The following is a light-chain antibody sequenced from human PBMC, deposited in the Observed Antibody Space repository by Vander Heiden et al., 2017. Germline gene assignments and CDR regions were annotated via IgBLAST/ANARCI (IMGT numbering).Light chain of an antibody. CDR3: AAWDDSRNGWV. CDR2: SNN. CDR1: SSNIGSNT. J-gene: IGLJ3*02. Sequence: QSVLTQPPSASGTPGQRVTISCSRRSSNIGSNTVNWYQQLPGTAPKLLIYSNNKRLSGVPDRFSGSKYGTSASMSISGLQAEDEADYYCAAWDDSRNGWVFGGGTKLTVL. V-gene: IGLV1-44*01.